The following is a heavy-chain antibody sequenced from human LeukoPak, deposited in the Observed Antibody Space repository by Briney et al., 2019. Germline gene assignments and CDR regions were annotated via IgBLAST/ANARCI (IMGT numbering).Heavy chain of an antibody. CDR1: GFTVSSNY. Sequence: GGSLRLSCAASGFTVSSNYMSWVRQAPGKGLEWVSVIYSGGSTYYADSVKGRFTISRDNPKNTLYLQMNSLRAEDTAVYYCAREDSGYDYYFDYWGQGTLVTVSS. D-gene: IGHD5-12*01. V-gene: IGHV3-66*01. J-gene: IGHJ4*02. CDR2: IYSGGST. CDR3: AREDSGYDYYFDY.